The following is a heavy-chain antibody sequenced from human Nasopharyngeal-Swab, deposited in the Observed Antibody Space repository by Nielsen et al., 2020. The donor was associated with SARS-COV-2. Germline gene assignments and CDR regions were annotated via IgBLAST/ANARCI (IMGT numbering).Heavy chain of an antibody. CDR2: ISGSGGST. D-gene: IGHD3-22*01. Sequence: GESLKISCAASGFTFSSYAMSWVRQAPGKGLEWVSAISGSGGSTYYADSVKGRFTISRDNSKNTLYLQMNSLRAEGTAVYYCAKEPIVTMIVVVIDTYFDYWGQGTLVTVSS. V-gene: IGHV3-23*01. CDR3: AKEPIVTMIVVVIDTYFDY. CDR1: GFTFSSYA. J-gene: IGHJ4*02.